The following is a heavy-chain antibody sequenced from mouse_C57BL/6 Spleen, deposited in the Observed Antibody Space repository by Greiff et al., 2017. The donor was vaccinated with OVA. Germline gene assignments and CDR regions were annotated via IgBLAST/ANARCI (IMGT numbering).Heavy chain of an antibody. Sequence: QVQLQQPGAELVMPGASVKLSCKASGYTFTSYWMHWVKQRPGQGLEWIGEIDPSDSSTNYNQKFKGKSTLTVDKSSSTAYMQLSSLTSEDSAVYYCARAYYYGSSLLYAMDYWGQGTSGTVAS. CDR3: ARAYYYGSSLLYAMDY. D-gene: IGHD1-1*01. V-gene: IGHV1-69*01. CDR2: IDPSDSST. J-gene: IGHJ4*01. CDR1: GYTFTSYW.